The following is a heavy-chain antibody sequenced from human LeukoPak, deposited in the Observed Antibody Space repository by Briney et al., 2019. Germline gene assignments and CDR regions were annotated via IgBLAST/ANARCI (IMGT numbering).Heavy chain of an antibody. CDR2: INHSGST. J-gene: IGHJ6*02. D-gene: IGHD5-18*01. Sequence: PSETLSLTCAVYGGSFSGYYWSWIRQPPGKGLEWIGEINHSGSTNYNPSLKSRVTISVDTSKNQFSLKLSSVTAADTAVYYCARGFAGQLWSLPDYYYYYGMDVRGQGTTVTVSS. V-gene: IGHV4-34*01. CDR3: ARGFAGQLWSLPDYYYYYGMDV. CDR1: GGSFSGYY.